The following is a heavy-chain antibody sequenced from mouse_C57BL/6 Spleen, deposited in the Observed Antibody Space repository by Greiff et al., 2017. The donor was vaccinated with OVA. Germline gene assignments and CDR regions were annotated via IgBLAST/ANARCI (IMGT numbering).Heavy chain of an antibody. Sequence: EVKLVESGGGLVQSGRSLRLSCATSGFTFSDFYMEWVRQAPGKGLEWIAASRNKANDYTTEYSASVKGRFIVSRDTSQSILYLQMNALRAEDTAIYYCARDAGPRAMDYWGQGTSVTVSS. CDR2: SRNKANDYTT. V-gene: IGHV7-1*01. J-gene: IGHJ4*01. CDR3: ARDAGPRAMDY. CDR1: GFTFSDFY.